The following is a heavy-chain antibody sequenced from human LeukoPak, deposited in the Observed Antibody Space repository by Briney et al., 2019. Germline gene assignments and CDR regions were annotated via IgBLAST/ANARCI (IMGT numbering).Heavy chain of an antibody. V-gene: IGHV3-23*01. CDR2: ISGSGGST. D-gene: IGHD3-22*01. J-gene: IGHJ3*02. CDR1: GSTFSSYA. Sequence: GGSLRLSCAASGSTFSSYAMSWVRQAPGKGLEWVSAISGSGGSTYYADSVKGRFTISRDNSKNTLYLQMNSLRAEDTAVYYCAKEQNSPYDSGGYYYAGHDAFDIWGQGTMVTVSS. CDR3: AKEQNSPYDSGGYYYAGHDAFDI.